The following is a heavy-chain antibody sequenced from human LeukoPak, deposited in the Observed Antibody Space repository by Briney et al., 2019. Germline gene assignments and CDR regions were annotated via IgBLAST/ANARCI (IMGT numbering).Heavy chain of an antibody. V-gene: IGHV4-34*01. CDR2: INHSGST. D-gene: IGHD6-19*01. J-gene: IGHJ4*02. Sequence: PSETLSLTCAVYGGSFSGYYWGWIRQPPGKGLEWIGEINHSGSTNYNPSLKSRVTISVDKSKNQFSLKLSSVTAADTAVYYCARGPIAVAGQFDYWGQGTLVTVSS. CDR1: GGSFSGYY. CDR3: ARGPIAVAGQFDY.